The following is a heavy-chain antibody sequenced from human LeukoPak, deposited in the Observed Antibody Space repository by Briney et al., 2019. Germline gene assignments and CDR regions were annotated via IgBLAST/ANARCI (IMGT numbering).Heavy chain of an antibody. D-gene: IGHD6-19*01. J-gene: IGHJ4*02. CDR1: GFTFSSYS. Sequence: PGGSLRLSCAASGFTFSSYSMNWVRQAPGKGLEWVSSISSSSSYIYYADSVKGRFTISRDNAKNSLYLQMNSLRAEDTAVYYCARVNDSVAGTCFDYWGQGTLVTVSS. CDR3: ARVNDSVAGTCFDY. CDR2: ISSSSSYI. V-gene: IGHV3-21*01.